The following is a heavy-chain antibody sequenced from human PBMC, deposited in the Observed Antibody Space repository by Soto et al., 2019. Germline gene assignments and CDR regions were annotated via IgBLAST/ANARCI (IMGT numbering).Heavy chain of an antibody. D-gene: IGHD6-13*01. CDR1: GGTFSSYT. CDR2: IIPILGIA. J-gene: IGHJ5*02. Sequence: QVQLVQSGAEVKKPGSSVKVSCKASGGTFSSYTISWVRQAPGQGLEWMGRIIPILGIANYAQKFQGRVTITADKSTSTAYMELSSLRSEDTAVYYCAGEQQLVIPLSYNWFDPWGQGTLVTVSS. CDR3: AGEQQLVIPLSYNWFDP. V-gene: IGHV1-69*08.